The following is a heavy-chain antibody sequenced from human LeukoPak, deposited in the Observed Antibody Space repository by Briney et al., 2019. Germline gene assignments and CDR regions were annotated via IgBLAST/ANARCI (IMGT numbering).Heavy chain of an antibody. CDR2: ISSSSSYI. D-gene: IGHD3-10*01. CDR1: GFTFSSYS. J-gene: IGHJ4*02. CDR3: ARVGYGSTFYFDY. Sequence: GVSLRLSCAASGFTFSSYSMNWVRQAPGKGLEWVSSISSSSSYIYYADSVKGRFTISRDNAKNSLYLQMNSLRAEDTAVYYCARVGYGSTFYFDYWGQGTLVTVSS. V-gene: IGHV3-21*01.